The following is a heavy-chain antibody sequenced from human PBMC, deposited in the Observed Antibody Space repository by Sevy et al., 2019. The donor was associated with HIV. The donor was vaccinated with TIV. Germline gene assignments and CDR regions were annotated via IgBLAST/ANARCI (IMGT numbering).Heavy chain of an antibody. V-gene: IGHV3-30*02. D-gene: IGHD1-26*01. CDR2: VRFDGSFR. CDR1: EFTFSSYG. J-gene: IGHJ4*02. Sequence: GGSLRLSCEASEFTFSSYGMHWVRQAPGKGLEWVAFVRFDGSFRTYARSVKGRFSISRDNSRTVLYLQMNSLTTEDTALYYRAKEHGVWESTLRLANDYWGQGALVTVSS. CDR3: AKEHGVWESTLRLANDY.